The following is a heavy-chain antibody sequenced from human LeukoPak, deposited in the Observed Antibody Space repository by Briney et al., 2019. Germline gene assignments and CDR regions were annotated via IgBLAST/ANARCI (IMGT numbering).Heavy chain of an antibody. CDR2: IYYSGST. V-gene: IGHV4-39*01. CDR1: GGSISSSSYY. J-gene: IGHJ6*03. CDR3: ASRGEVPYILFNYYYMDV. Sequence: SETLSLTCTVSGGSISSSSYYWGWIRQPPGKGREWIGSIYYSGSTYYNPSLKSRVTISVDTSKNQFSLKLSSVTAADTAVYYCASRGEVPYILFNYYYMDVWGKGTTVTVSS. D-gene: IGHD4-11*01.